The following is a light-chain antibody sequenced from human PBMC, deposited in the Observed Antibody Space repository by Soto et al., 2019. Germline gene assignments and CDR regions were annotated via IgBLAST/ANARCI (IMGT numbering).Light chain of an antibody. CDR3: QQYNSYSYT. J-gene: IGKJ2*01. V-gene: IGKV1-5*03. CDR2: KAS. CDR1: QIISSW. Sequence: DIQMTQSPSTLSASVGDRVTITCRASQIISSWLAWYQQKPGKAPKLLIYKASSLESGVPSRFSGSESGTEFTLTISSQQPDDFATYYGQQYNSYSYTFGQGTKLEIK.